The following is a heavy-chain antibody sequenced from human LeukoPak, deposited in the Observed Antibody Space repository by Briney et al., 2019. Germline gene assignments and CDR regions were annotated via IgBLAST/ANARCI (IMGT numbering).Heavy chain of an antibody. CDR2: ISGSGGST. CDR3: AKDKETDSLYSSSCLDV. Sequence: GGSLRLSCAASGFTFSSYAMSWVRQAPGKGLEWVSAISGSGGSTYYADSVKGRFTISRDNSKNTLYLQMNSLRAEDTAVYYCAKDKETDSLYSSSCLDVWGQGTTVTVSS. CDR1: GFTFSSYA. V-gene: IGHV3-23*01. J-gene: IGHJ6*02. D-gene: IGHD6-13*01.